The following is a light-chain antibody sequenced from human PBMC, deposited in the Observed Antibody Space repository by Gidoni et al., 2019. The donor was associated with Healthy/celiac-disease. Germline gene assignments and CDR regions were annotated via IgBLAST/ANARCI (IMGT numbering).Light chain of an antibody. CDR2: AAS. CDR1: QSISSY. J-gene: IGKJ1*01. Sequence: DIQMTPSPSSLSASVGDRVTITCRASQSISSYLNWYQQKPGKAPKLLIYAASSLQSGVPSRFSGSGSGTDFTLTISSLQPEDFATYYCQQSYSTLFTFGQGTQVEIK. V-gene: IGKV1-39*01. CDR3: QQSYSTLFT.